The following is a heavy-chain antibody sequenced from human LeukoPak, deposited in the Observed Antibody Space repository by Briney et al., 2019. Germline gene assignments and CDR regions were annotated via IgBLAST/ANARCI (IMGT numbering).Heavy chain of an antibody. V-gene: IGHV5-51*01. Sequence: RGESLKISCKGSGYRFISYWIGWVRQMPGKGLEWMGIIYPGDSDTRYSPSFQGQVTISADKSISTAYLQWSNLKASDTAMYYCVRQRGFGVKDAFDIWGQGTMVTVSS. D-gene: IGHD3-3*01. CDR1: GYRFISYW. CDR2: IYPGDSDT. CDR3: VRQRGFGVKDAFDI. J-gene: IGHJ3*02.